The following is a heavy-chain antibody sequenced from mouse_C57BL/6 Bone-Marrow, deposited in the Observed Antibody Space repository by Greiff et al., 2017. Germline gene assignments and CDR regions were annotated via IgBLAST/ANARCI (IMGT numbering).Heavy chain of an antibody. CDR1: GYTFTDYE. CDR3: TRPYYGSSYVFAY. J-gene: IGHJ3*01. CDR2: IDPETGGT. D-gene: IGHD1-1*01. V-gene: IGHV1-15*01. Sequence: QVQLQQSGAELVRPGASVTLSCKASGYTFTDYEMHWVKQTPVHGLEWIGAIDPETGGTAYNQKFKGKAILTADKSSSTAYMELRSLTSEDSAVYYCTRPYYGSSYVFAYWGQGTLVTVSA.